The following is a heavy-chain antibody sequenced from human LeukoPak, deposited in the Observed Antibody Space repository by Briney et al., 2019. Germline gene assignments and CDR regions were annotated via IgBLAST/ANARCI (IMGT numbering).Heavy chain of an antibody. CDR1: GGSISSSNW. CDR3: ASAVDYYGSGSYSNYSDY. J-gene: IGHJ4*02. CDR2: IYHSGST. D-gene: IGHD3-10*01. Sequence: PSGTLSLTCAVSGGSISSSNWWSWVRQPPGKGLEWIGEIYHSGSTNYNPSLKSRVTISVDKSKNQFSLKLSSVTAADTAVYYCASAVDYYGSGSYSNYSDYWGQGTLVTVSS. V-gene: IGHV4-4*02.